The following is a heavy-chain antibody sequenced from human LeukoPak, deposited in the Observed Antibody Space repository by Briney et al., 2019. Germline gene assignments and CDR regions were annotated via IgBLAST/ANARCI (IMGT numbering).Heavy chain of an antibody. J-gene: IGHJ4*02. CDR3: AKVVPYYDFWSGYPFDY. D-gene: IGHD3-3*01. Sequence: GGSLRLSCAASGFTVSSNYMGWVRQAPGKGLEWVSAISGSGGSTYYADSVKGRFTISRDNSKNTLYLQMNSLRAEDTAVYYCAKVVPYYDFWSGYPFDYWGQGTLVTVSS. CDR2: ISGSGGST. V-gene: IGHV3-23*01. CDR1: GFTVSSNY.